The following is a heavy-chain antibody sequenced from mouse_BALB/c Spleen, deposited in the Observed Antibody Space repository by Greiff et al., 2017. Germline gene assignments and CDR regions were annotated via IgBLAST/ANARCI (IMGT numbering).Heavy chain of an antibody. J-gene: IGHJ3*01. Sequence: QVQLQQSGAELVKPGASVKLSCKASGYTFTSYYMYWVKQRPGQGLEWIGEINPSNGGTNFNEKFKSKATLTVDKSSSTAYMQLSSLTSEDSAVYYCTRARGFAYWGQGTLVTVSA. CDR1: GYTFTSYY. D-gene: IGHD3-3*01. CDR2: INPSNGGT. V-gene: IGHV1S81*02. CDR3: TRARGFAY.